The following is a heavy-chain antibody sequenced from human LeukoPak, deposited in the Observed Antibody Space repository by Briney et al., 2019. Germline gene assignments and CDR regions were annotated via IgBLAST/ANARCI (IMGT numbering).Heavy chain of an antibody. CDR2: IYYSGST. J-gene: IGHJ4*02. V-gene: IGHV4-59*01. D-gene: IGHD1-1*01. CDR1: GGSISSYY. CDR3: AKADGPQLLDY. Sequence: SETLSLTCSVSGGSISSYYWSWIRQPPGKGLEWIGYIYYSGSTNYNPSLKSRVTISVDTSKNQFSLKLSSVTAADTAVYYCAKADGPQLLDYWGQGTLVTVSS.